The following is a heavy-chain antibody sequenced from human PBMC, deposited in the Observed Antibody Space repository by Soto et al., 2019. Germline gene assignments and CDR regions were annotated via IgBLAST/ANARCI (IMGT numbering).Heavy chain of an antibody. CDR3: ARVGYSSSRYEDGMDV. Sequence: SETLSLTCTVSGGSISSYYWSWIWQPAGKGLEWIGRIYTSGSTNYNPSLKSRVTMSVDTSKNQFSLKLSSVTAADTAVYYCARVGYSSSRYEDGMDVWGQGTTVTVSS. D-gene: IGHD6-13*01. CDR2: IYTSGST. CDR1: GGSISSYY. J-gene: IGHJ6*02. V-gene: IGHV4-4*07.